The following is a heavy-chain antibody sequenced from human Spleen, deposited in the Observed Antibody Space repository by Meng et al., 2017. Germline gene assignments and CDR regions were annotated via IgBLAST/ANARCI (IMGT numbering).Heavy chain of an antibody. D-gene: IGHD2/OR15-2a*01. V-gene: IGHV2-5*02. CDR3: AHSDSSTYYYAY. CDR2: IYWDDGK. J-gene: IGHJ4*02. Sequence: QITLTELGPTLANPTQPLPRTCTFSGFSLSTSGAGVGWIRQPPGNALEWLALIYWDDGKRYSPSLKNRLSITKDTSKNQVVLTVTNMDPVDTGTYYCAHSDSSTYYYAYWGQGTLVTVSS. CDR1: GFSLSTSGAG.